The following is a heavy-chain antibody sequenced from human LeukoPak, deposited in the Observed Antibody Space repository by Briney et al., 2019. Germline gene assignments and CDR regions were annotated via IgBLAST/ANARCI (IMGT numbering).Heavy chain of an antibody. V-gene: IGHV3-21*01. D-gene: IGHD2-2*01. Sequence: GGSLRLSCAASGFTFSSYSMNWVRQAPGKGLEWVSSISSSSSYIYYADSVKGRFTISRDNAKNSLYLQMNSLRAEDTAVYYCAREPVVAPMAFDIWGQGTMVTVSS. CDR1: GFTFSSYS. CDR2: ISSSSSYI. J-gene: IGHJ3*02. CDR3: AREPVVAPMAFDI.